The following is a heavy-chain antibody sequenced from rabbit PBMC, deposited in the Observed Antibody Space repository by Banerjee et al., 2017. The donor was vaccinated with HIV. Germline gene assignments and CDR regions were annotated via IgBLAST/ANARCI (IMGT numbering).Heavy chain of an antibody. CDR2: IYTDSGST. J-gene: IGHJ4*01. V-gene: IGHV1S40*01. D-gene: IGHD1-1*01. Sequence: QSLEESGGDLVKPGASLTLTCTASGFSFSSNYYMCWVRQAPGKGLEWIGCIYTDSGSTYYASWAKGRFTISKTSSTTVTLQMTSLTAADTATYFCARAGGFERYSNLWGPGTLVTVS. CDR1: GFSFSSNYY. CDR3: ARAGGFERYSNL.